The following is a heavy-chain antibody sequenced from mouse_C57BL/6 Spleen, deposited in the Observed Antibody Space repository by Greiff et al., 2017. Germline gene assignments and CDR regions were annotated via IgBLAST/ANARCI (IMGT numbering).Heavy chain of an antibody. CDR3: ARRFYCGSSYWYFDV. V-gene: IGHV1-55*01. Sequence: QVQLKESGAELVKPGASVKMSCKASGYTFTSYWITWVKQRPGQGLEWIGDIYPGSGSTNYNEKFKCKATLTVDTSSSTAYMQLSSLTSEDTAVYYCARRFYCGSSYWYFDVWGTGTTVTVSS. J-gene: IGHJ1*03. CDR2: IYPGSGST. CDR1: GYTFTSYW. D-gene: IGHD1-1*01.